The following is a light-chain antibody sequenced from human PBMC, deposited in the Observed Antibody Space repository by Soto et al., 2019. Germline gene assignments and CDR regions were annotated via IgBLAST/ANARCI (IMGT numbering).Light chain of an antibody. CDR2: DAS. CDR3: QQRSSWPPV. V-gene: IGKV3-11*01. Sequence: EIVLTQSPGTLSLSPGERATLSCRASQSIRSYVDWYQQRPGRAPRLLMYDASTRATGIPARFSGGGSGTDFALPISSLEPEDFEVYYCQQRSSWPPVFGGGTKVEI. J-gene: IGKJ4*01. CDR1: QSIRSY.